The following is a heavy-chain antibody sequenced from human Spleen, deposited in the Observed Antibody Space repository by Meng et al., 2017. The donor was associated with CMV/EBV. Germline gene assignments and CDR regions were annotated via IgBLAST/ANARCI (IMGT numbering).Heavy chain of an antibody. V-gene: IGHV4-59*01. D-gene: IGHD3-3*01. J-gene: IGHJ4*02. Sequence: ESLKISCTVSGGSISSYYWSWIRQPPGKGLEWIGYIYYSGSTNYNPSLKSRVTISVDTSKNQFSPKLSSVTAADTAVYYCARGRYTYYDFWGQGTLVTVSS. CDR3: ARGRYTYYDF. CDR1: GGSISSYY. CDR2: IYYSGST.